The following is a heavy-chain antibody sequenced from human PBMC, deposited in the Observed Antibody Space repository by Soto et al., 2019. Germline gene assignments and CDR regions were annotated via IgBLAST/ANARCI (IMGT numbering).Heavy chain of an antibody. CDR3: ARDDEGGSECDLGY. J-gene: IGHJ4*02. CDR1: GFTFSSYV. V-gene: IGHV3-30-3*01. Sequence: QVQLVESGGGVVQPGRSLRLSCAASGFTFSSYVMHWVRQTPGKGLEWVAFISHDGNNKYYADSVKGRFTISRDNSENTVYLQMDSLRAEDTAVYYCARDDEGGSECDLGYRGQGTLVTVSS. CDR2: ISHDGNNK. D-gene: IGHD1-26*01.